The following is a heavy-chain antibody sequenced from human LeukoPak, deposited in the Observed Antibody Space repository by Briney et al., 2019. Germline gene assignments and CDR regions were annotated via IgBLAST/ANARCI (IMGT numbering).Heavy chain of an antibody. CDR1: GGSISSGGYY. J-gene: IGHJ4*02. V-gene: IGHV4-31*03. CDR2: IYYSGST. D-gene: IGHD5-12*01. CDR3: ARGPLDSGYTYFDY. Sequence: SETLSLTCTVSGGSISSGGYYWSWIRQHPGKGLEWIGYIYYSGSTYYNPSLKSRVTISVDTSKNQFSLKLSSVTAADTAVYYCARGPLDSGYTYFDYWGQGTLVSVAS.